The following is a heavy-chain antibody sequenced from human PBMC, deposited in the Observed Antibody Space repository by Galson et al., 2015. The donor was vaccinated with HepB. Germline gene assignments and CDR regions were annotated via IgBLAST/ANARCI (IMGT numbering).Heavy chain of an antibody. Sequence: SLRLSCAASGFTFSSYSMNWVRQAPGKGLEWVSSISSSSSYIYYADSVKGRFTISRDNAKNSLYLQMNSLRAEDTAVYYCARNDDDYVWGSYPQGPYYYGMDVWGQGTTVTVSS. V-gene: IGHV3-21*01. J-gene: IGHJ6*02. D-gene: IGHD3-16*02. CDR3: ARNDDDYVWGSYPQGPYYYGMDV. CDR1: GFTFSSYS. CDR2: ISSSSSYI.